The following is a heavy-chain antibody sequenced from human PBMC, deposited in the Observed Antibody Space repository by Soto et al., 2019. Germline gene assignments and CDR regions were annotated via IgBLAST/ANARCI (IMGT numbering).Heavy chain of an antibody. CDR3: IRDSLRRSFDY. J-gene: IGHJ4*02. Sequence: GGSLRLSCAASGFTFSDHHMDWVRQAPGKGLEWVGRSSNKANRYTTKYAASVDGRFTISRDVSKNSLFLQMSSLKAEDTAVYYCIRDSLRRSFDYWGQGTVVTVSS. V-gene: IGHV3-72*01. CDR2: SSNKANRYTT. CDR1: GFTFSDHH.